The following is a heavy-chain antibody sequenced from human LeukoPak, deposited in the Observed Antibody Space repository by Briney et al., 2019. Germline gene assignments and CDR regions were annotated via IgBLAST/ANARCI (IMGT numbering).Heavy chain of an antibody. V-gene: IGHV4-39*01. J-gene: IGHJ4*02. D-gene: IGHD3-22*01. CDR3: ARQGRPLHYYDSSGIGFDY. Sequence: SETLSLTCTVSGGSISSSSYYWGWIRQPPGKGLEWIGSMYCIGTTYYNPSLKSRVTISVDTSKNQFSLKLSSVTAADTAVYYCARQGRPLHYYDSSGIGFDYWGQGTLVTVSS. CDR1: GGSISSSSYY. CDR2: MYCIGTT.